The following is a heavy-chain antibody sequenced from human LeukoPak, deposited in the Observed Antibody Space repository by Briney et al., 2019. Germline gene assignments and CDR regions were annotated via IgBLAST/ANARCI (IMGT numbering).Heavy chain of an antibody. CDR1: GFTVSSNY. Sequence: GGSLRLSCAASGFTVSSNYMNWVRQAPGKGLEWVSAISGSGGTTYYADSVKGRFTISRDNSKNTLYLQMNSLRAEDTAVYYCAKEGVVTPPHWGQGTLVTVSS. D-gene: IGHD4-23*01. CDR2: ISGSGGTT. V-gene: IGHV3-23*01. CDR3: AKEGVVTPPH. J-gene: IGHJ4*02.